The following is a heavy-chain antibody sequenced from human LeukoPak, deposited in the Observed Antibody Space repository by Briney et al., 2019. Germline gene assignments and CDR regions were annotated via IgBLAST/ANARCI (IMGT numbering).Heavy chain of an antibody. V-gene: IGHV3-21*01. D-gene: IGHD3-22*01. CDR1: GFTFSSYS. CDR3: ARIYDSSGTIDY. Sequence: GGSLRLSCAASGFTFSSYSMNWVRQAPGKGLEWISSISSSSSYIYYADSVKGRFTISRDNAENSLYLQMNSLRAEDTAVYYCARIYDSSGTIDYWGQGTLVTVSS. J-gene: IGHJ4*02. CDR2: ISSSSSYI.